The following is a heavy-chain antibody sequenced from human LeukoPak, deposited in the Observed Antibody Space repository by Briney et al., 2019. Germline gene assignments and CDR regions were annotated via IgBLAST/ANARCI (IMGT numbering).Heavy chain of an antibody. CDR1: EFTFSSDA. D-gene: IGHD6-19*01. J-gene: IGHJ4*01. CDR3: TKRDSACFSPPHY. Sequence: GGSLRLSCVGSEFTFSSDAMSWVRQAPGKGLEWVSSTSGRGDTSYYADSVKGRFTISKDLSKNTLYLQMNSLRAEDTAVYYCTKRDSACFSPPHYWGRGTLVTVSS. CDR2: TSGRGDTS. V-gene: IGHV3-23*01.